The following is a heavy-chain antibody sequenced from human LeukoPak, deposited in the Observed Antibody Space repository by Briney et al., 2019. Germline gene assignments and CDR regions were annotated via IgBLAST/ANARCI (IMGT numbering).Heavy chain of an antibody. CDR2: IYYSGST. CDR1: GGSVSSGSYY. J-gene: IGHJ4*02. CDR3: AREGYSGYALDY. D-gene: IGHD5-12*01. Sequence: SETLSLTCTVSGGSVSSGSYYWSWIRQPPGKGLEWIGYIYYSGSTNYNPSLKSRVTISVDTSKNQFSLKLSSVTAADTAVYYCAREGYSGYALDYWGQGTLVTVSS. V-gene: IGHV4-61*01.